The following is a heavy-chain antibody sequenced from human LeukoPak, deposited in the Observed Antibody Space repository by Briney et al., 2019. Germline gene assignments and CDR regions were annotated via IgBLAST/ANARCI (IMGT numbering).Heavy chain of an antibody. CDR1: GGTFSSYA. V-gene: IGHV1-69*04. CDR3: ARSSERRVAGTSSYYYYGTDA. J-gene: IGHJ6*02. CDR2: IIPILGIA. D-gene: IGHD6-19*01. Sequence: ASVKVSCKASGGTFSSYAISWVRQAPGQGLEWMGRIIPILGIANYAQKFQGRVTITADKSTSTAYMELSSLRSEDTAVYYCARSSERRVAGTSSYYYYGTDAGGQGTTVTVS.